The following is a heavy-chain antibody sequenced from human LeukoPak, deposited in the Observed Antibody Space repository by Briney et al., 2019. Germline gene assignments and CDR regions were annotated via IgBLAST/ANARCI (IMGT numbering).Heavy chain of an antibody. J-gene: IGHJ4*02. CDR1: GFTFSSYA. D-gene: IGHD7-27*01. CDR3: ARDLLGSRRDY. Sequence: GGSLRHSCAASGFTFSSYAMSWVRQAPGKGLEWVSAISGSGGSTYYADSVKGRFTISRDNSKNTLYLQMNSLRAEDTAVYYCARDLLGSRRDYWGQGTLVTVSS. CDR2: ISGSGGST. V-gene: IGHV3-23*01.